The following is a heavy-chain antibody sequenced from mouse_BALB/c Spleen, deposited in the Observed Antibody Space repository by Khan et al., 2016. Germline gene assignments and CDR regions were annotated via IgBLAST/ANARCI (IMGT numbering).Heavy chain of an antibody. CDR3: ARRGNDYDVVFTY. CDR1: GFDFSRYW. D-gene: IGHD2-4*01. J-gene: IGHJ3*01. CDR2: INPDSSTI. Sequence: EVKLLESGGGLVQPGGSLKLSCAASGFDFSRYWMSWVRQAPGKGLEWIGEINPDSSTINYTPSLKDKFIISRDNAKNTLYLQMSKVRSEDTALYYCARRGNDYDVVFTYWGQGTLVTVSA. V-gene: IGHV4-1*02.